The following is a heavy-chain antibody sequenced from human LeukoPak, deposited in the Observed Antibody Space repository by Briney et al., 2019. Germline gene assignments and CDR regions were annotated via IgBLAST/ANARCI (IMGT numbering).Heavy chain of an antibody. CDR2: INYSGST. V-gene: IGHV4-39*01. D-gene: IGHD3-10*01. Sequence: SETLSLTCTVSGGSISSSSYYWGWIRQPPGKGLEWIASINYSGSTYYNPSLKSRVTISVDTSENQFSLKLSSVTAADTAVYYCARYVVYGSGKYYFDYWGQGTLVTVSS. CDR3: ARYVVYGSGKYYFDY. J-gene: IGHJ4*02. CDR1: GGSISSSSYY.